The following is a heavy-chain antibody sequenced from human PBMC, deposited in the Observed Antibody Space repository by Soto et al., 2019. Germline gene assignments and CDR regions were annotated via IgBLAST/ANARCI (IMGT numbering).Heavy chain of an antibody. D-gene: IGHD6-13*01. Sequence: SETLSLTCTVSGGSISSYYWSWIRQPPGKGLEWIGYIYYSGSTNYNPSLKSRVTISVDTSKNQFSLKLSSVTAADTAVYYCARDQGIAARPYYYYYGMDVWGQGTTVTVSS. V-gene: IGHV4-59*01. CDR3: ARDQGIAARPYYYYYGMDV. CDR2: IYYSGST. CDR1: GGSISSYY. J-gene: IGHJ6*02.